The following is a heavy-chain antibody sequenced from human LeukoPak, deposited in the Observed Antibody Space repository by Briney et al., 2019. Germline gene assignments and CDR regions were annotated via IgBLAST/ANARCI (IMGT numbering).Heavy chain of an antibody. J-gene: IGHJ5*02. CDR1: GFTFSNYW. CDR2: IDTDGTRT. CDR3: AKERVAGTGPWFDP. D-gene: IGHD6-19*01. V-gene: IGHV3-74*01. Sequence: GGSLRLSCTASGFTFSNYWMHWVRQAPGKGLVWVSRIDTDGTRTYYADSVKGRFTISRDNSKNTLYLQMNSLRAEDTAVYYCAKERVAGTGPWFDPWGQGTLVTVSS.